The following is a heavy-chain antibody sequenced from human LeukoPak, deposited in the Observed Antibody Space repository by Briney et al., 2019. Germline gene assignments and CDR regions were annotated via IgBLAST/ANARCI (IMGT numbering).Heavy chain of an antibody. J-gene: IGHJ4*02. V-gene: IGHV4-59*08. D-gene: IGHD3-9*01. CDR2: IYYSGST. CDR3: ARNDGTVDTL. CDR1: GGSISSYY. Sequence: SETLSLTCTVSGGSISSYYWSWIRQPPGKGLEWIGYIYYSGSTNYNPSLKSRVTISADTSKNQFSLKLSSVTAADTAVYYCARNDGTVDTLWGQGTLVTVSS.